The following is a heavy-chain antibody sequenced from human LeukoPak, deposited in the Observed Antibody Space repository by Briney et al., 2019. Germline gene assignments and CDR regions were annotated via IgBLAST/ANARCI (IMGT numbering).Heavy chain of an antibody. CDR1: GSSISTYY. J-gene: IGHJ4*02. D-gene: IGHD3-10*01. CDR2: IYYSGST. CDR3: ARGIKYYYGSGTYHYFDF. V-gene: IGHV4-59*01. Sequence: PSGTLSLTCTVSGSSISTYYWSWVRQPPGKGLEWIGYIYYSGSTNYNPSLKSRVTMLVDTSKNQFSLKLSSVTAADTAVYYCARGIKYYYGSGTYHYFDFWGQGTLVTVSS.